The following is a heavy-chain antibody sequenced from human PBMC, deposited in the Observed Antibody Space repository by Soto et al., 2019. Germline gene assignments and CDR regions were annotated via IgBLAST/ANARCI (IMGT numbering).Heavy chain of an antibody. J-gene: IGHJ4*02. CDR3: AKGDGRIIARHFDY. CDR2: IASGGGSP. Sequence: GGSLRLSWAASGFTFSDYAMTWVRQAPGKGLEWVSSIASGGGSPYYADSVKGRFTISRNKSRNTLYRRMDSLRAEDTAVYYCAKGDGRIIARHFDYWGQGTLVTVSS. V-gene: IGHV3-23*01. CDR1: GFTFSDYA. D-gene: IGHD1-20*01.